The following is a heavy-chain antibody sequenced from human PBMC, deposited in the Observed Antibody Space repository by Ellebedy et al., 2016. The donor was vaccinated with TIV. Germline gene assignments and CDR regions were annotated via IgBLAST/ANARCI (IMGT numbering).Heavy chain of an antibody. CDR2: ISGSGGST. J-gene: IGHJ4*02. CDR1: GFTFSSYA. D-gene: IGHD4-17*01. Sequence: GGSLRLSXAASGFTFSSYAMSWVRQAPGKGLEWVSAISGSGGSTYYADSVKGRFTISRDNSKNTLYLQMNSLRAEDTAVYYCARGAEDGDLYFDYWGQGTLVTVSS. CDR3: ARGAEDGDLYFDY. V-gene: IGHV3-23*01.